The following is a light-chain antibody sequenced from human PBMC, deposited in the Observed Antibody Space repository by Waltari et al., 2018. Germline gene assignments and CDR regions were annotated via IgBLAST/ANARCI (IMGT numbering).Light chain of an antibody. J-gene: IGKJ1*01. CDR3: QQYNNWPPVT. V-gene: IGKV3-15*01. CDR1: QSVSSN. CDR2: GAS. Sequence: EIVMTQSPATLSVSPGERATPSCWASQSVSSNLAWYQQKPGQAPRLLIYGASTRATGIPARFSGSGSGTEFTLTISSLQSEDFAVYYCQQYNNWPPVTFGQGTKVEIK.